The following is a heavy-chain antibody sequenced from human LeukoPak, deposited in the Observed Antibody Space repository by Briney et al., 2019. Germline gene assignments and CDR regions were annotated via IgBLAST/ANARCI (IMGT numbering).Heavy chain of an antibody. CDR3: ARDSSYSSGWYSFYY. V-gene: IGHV4-39*02. Sequence: SENLSLTCTVSGDSIGSSNYFWDWIRQPPGKGLEWIGSIYYGGSSYYNPSLKSRVTISVDTSKNQFSLKLSSVTAADTAVYYCARDSSYSSGWYSFYYWGQGTLVTVSS. D-gene: IGHD6-19*01. CDR1: GDSIGSSNYF. J-gene: IGHJ4*02. CDR2: IYYGGSS.